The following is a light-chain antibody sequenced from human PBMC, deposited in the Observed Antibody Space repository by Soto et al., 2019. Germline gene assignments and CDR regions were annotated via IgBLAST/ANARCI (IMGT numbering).Light chain of an antibody. CDR2: DVS. Sequence: QSVLTQPRSVSSSPGQSVTISCTETSSDVGGYNYVSWYQQHPGKAPKLMIYDVSKRPSGVPDRFSGSKSGNTASLTISGLQAEDEADYSRCSYGGGSYVFGTGPKV. CDR3: CSYGGGSYV. V-gene: IGLV2-11*01. CDR1: SSDVGGYNY. J-gene: IGLJ1*01.